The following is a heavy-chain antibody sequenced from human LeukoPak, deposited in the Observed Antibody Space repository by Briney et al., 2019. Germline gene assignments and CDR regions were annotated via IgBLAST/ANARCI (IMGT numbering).Heavy chain of an antibody. CDR2: INHSGST. CDR3: ARGIYMDV. V-gene: IGHV4-34*01. CDR1: GGSISSYY. J-gene: IGHJ6*03. Sequence: ASETLSLTCTVSGGSISSYYWSWIRQPPGKGLEWIGEINHSGSTNYNPSLKSRVTISVDTSKNQFSLKLSSVTAADTAVYYCARGIYMDVWGKGTTVTVSS.